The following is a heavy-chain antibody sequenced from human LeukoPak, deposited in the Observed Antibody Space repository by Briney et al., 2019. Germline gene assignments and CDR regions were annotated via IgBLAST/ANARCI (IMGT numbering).Heavy chain of an antibody. CDR3: ATLLLWFGEPHWYFDL. J-gene: IGHJ2*01. Sequence: ASVKVSCKASGYTFTSYAMHWVRQAPGQRLEWMGWINAGDGNTKYSQEFQGRVTITRDTSASTAYMELSSLRSEDTAVYYCATLLLWFGEPHWYFDLWGRGTLVTVSS. V-gene: IGHV1-3*01. D-gene: IGHD3-10*01. CDR2: INAGDGNT. CDR1: GYTFTSYA.